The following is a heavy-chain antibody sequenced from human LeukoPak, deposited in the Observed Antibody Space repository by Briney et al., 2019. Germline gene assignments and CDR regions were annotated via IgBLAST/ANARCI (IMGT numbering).Heavy chain of an antibody. CDR1: GFTFSSYA. V-gene: IGHV3-30*04. D-gene: IGHD3-10*01. CDR3: ARARGSLWFGELFDY. CDR2: MSYDGSNK. J-gene: IGHJ4*02. Sequence: GRSLRLSCAASGFTFSSYAMHWVRQAPGKGLEWMAVMSYDGSNKYYADSVKGRFTISRDNSKNTLYLQMNSLRAEDTAVYYCARARGSLWFGELFDYWGQGTLVTVSS.